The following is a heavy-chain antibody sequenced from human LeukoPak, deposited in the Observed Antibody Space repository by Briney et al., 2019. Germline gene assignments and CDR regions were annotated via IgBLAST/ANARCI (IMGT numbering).Heavy chain of an antibody. D-gene: IGHD3-10*01. CDR2: INHSGST. CDR3: ARAYYYGPLGWYFDL. V-gene: IGHV4-34*01. J-gene: IGHJ2*01. CDR1: GGSFSGYY. Sequence: SETLSLTCAVYGGSFSGYYWSWIRQPPGKGLEWIGEINHSGSTNYNPSLKSRVTISVDTSKHQFSLKLSSVTAADTAVYYCARAYYYGPLGWYFDLWGRGTLVTASS.